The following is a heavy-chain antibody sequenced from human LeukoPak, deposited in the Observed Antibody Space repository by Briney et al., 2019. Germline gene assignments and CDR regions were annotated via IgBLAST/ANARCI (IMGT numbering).Heavy chain of an antibody. J-gene: IGHJ4*02. CDR3: AKDPNYYDSSGPSTLGLDY. CDR1: GFTFSSYG. D-gene: IGHD3-22*01. V-gene: IGHV3-30*18. Sequence: PGGSLRLSCAASGFTFSSYGMHWVRQAPGKGLEWVAVISYDGSNKYYADSVKDRFTISRDNSKNTLYLQMNSLRAEDTAVYYCAKDPNYYDSSGPSTLGLDYWGQGTLVTVSS. CDR2: ISYDGSNK.